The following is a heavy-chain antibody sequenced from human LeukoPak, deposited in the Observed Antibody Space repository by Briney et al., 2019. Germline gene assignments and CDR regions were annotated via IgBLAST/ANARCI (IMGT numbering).Heavy chain of an antibody. D-gene: IGHD3-3*01. CDR3: ATSTYYDFWSGSYTLGY. J-gene: IGHJ4*02. Sequence: SETLSLTCAVYGGSFSGYYWSWIRQPPGKGLEWIGEINHSGSTNYNPSLKSRVTISVDTSKNQFSLKLSSVTAADTAVYYCATSTYYDFWSGSYTLGYWGQGTLVTVSS. CDR2: INHSGST. V-gene: IGHV4-34*01. CDR1: GGSFSGYY.